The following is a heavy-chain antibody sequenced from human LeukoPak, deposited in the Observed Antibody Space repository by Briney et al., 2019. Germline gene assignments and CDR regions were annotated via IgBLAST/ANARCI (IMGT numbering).Heavy chain of an antibody. D-gene: IGHD5-18*01. V-gene: IGHV3-49*04. CDR3: TRARGYSYGSYFDY. CDR1: GFTFGDYA. Sequence: GGSLRLSCTASGFTFGDYAMSWVRQAPGEGLEWVGFIRSKAYGGTTEYAASVKGRFTISRDDSKSIAYLQMNSLKTEDTAVYYCTRARGYSYGSYFDYWGQGTLVTVSS. J-gene: IGHJ4*02. CDR2: IRSKAYGGTT.